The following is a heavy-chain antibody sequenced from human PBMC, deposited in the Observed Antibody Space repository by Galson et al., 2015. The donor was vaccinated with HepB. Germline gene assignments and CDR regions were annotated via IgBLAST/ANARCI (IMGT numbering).Heavy chain of an antibody. V-gene: IGHV3-53*04. Sequence: SLRLSCAASGFTVSSNYMSWVRQAPGKGLEWVSVIYSGGSTYYADSVKGRFTISRHNSKNTLYLQMNSLRAEDTAVYYCARGQSSSVGHAFDIWGQGTMVTVSS. CDR3: ARGQSSSVGHAFDI. J-gene: IGHJ3*02. CDR2: IYSGGST. CDR1: GFTVSSNY. D-gene: IGHD2-2*01.